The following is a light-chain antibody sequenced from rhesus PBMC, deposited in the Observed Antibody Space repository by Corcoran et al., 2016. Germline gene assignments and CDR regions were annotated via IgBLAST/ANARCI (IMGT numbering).Light chain of an antibody. CDR2: KAS. J-gene: IGKJ3*01. V-gene: IGKV1-22*01. CDR1: QSISSW. CDR3: QQYSSSPFT. Sequence: DIQMTQSPSSLSASVGDTVTITCRASQSISSWLAWYQQKPGKAPKLLIYKASTLQSGVPSRFSGMGSVTDFTLTISSLQSEDFATYYCQQYSSSPFTFGPGTKLDIK.